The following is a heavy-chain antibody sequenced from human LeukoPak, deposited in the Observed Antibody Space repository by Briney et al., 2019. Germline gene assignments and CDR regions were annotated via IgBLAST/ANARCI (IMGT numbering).Heavy chain of an antibody. V-gene: IGHV1-2*02. D-gene: IGHD2-15*01. J-gene: IGHJ3*02. CDR2: INPNSGGT. CDR1: GYTFTGYY. CDR3: ARYCSGGSCRDAFDI. Sequence: GASVKVSCKASGYTFTGYYMHWVRQAPGQGLEWMGWINPNSGGTSYAQKFQGRVTMTRDTSISTAYMELSRLRSDDTAVYYCARYCSGGSCRDAFDIWGQGTMVTVSS.